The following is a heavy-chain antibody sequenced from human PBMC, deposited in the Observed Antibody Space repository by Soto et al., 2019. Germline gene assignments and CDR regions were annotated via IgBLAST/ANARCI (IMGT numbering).Heavy chain of an antibody. CDR2: MNPNSGNT. CDR3: ARGQSYSSSWSILTSNWFDP. D-gene: IGHD6-13*01. CDR1: GYTFTSYD. J-gene: IGHJ5*02. V-gene: IGHV1-8*01. Sequence: ASVKVSCKASGYTFTSYDINWVRQATGQGLEWMGWMNPNSGNTGYAQKFKGRVTMTRNTSISTAYMELSSLRSEDTAVYYCARGQSYSSSWSILTSNWFDPWGQGTLVTVSS.